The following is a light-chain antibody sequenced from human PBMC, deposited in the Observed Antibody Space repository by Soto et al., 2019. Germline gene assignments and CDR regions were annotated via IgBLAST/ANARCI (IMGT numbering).Light chain of an antibody. V-gene: IGKV3-20*01. J-gene: IGKJ1*01. CDR3: QQYDGSPPWT. Sequence: EIVLPQSPGTLSFSPGERATLSCRASQSVSSTSLAWYQQKPGQAPRLLIYGASNRATGIPDRFSGSGSGTDFTLTISRLEPEDFAVYYCQQYDGSPPWTFGLGTKVEIK. CDR2: GAS. CDR1: QSVSSTS.